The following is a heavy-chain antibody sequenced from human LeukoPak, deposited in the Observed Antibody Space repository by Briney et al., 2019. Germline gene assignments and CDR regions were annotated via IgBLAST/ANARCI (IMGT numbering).Heavy chain of an antibody. CDR3: ARWGGSGSYYTFDY. Sequence: SETLSLTCTVSGGSISSYYWSWIRQPPGKGLEWIGYIYYSGSTNYNPSLKSRVAISVDTSKNQFSLKLSSVTAADTAVYYCARWGGSGSYYTFDYWGQGTLVTVPS. V-gene: IGHV4-59*08. J-gene: IGHJ4*02. D-gene: IGHD3-10*01. CDR2: IYYSGST. CDR1: GGSISSYY.